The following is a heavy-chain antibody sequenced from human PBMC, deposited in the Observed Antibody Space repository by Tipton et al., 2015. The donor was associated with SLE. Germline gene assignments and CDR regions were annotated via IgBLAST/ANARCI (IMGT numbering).Heavy chain of an antibody. CDR3: AKRGQLGGFDS. CDR2: IYSGDYT. D-gene: IGHD1-1*01. J-gene: IGHJ4*02. V-gene: IGHV3-23*03. Sequence: SLRLSCVASGFPFKSYGMSWVRQAPGKGLEWVSLIYSGDYTYYADSVKGRVTISRDDSRNTLYLQMRSLRAEDTATYYCAKRGQLGGFDSWGQGALVIVSS. CDR1: GFPFKSYG.